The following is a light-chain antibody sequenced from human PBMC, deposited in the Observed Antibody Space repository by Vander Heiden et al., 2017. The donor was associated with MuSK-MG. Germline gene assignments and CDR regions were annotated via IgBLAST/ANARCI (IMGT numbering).Light chain of an antibody. J-gene: IGKJ4*01. V-gene: IGKV1-33*01. CDR1: QDIRKY. Sequence: DIQMTQSPSSLSASIGDRVTITCQASQDIRKYLNWYQQKAGKAPKLLIYDVSTLEVGVPSRFSGSGSGTDFTFTISSLQPEDIATYYCQQYNHLITFGGGTRVEIK. CDR3: QQYNHLIT. CDR2: DVS.